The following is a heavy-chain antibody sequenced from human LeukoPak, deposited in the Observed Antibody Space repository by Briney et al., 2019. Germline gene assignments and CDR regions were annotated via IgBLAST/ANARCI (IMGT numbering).Heavy chain of an antibody. CDR3: AKGADYGGNSAFDY. Sequence: GGSLRLSCAASGFTFSSYAMSWVRQAPGKGLEWVAVISYDGSNKYYADSVKGRFTISRDNSKNTLYLQMNSLRAEDTAMYYCAKGADYGGNSAFDYWGQGTLVTVSS. J-gene: IGHJ4*02. D-gene: IGHD4-17*01. CDR2: ISYDGSNK. V-gene: IGHV3-30*18. CDR1: GFTFSSYA.